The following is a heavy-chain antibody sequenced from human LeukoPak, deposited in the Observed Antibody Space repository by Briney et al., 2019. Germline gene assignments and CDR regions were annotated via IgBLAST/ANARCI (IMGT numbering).Heavy chain of an antibody. Sequence: GVSVKVSCKVSGYTLTELSMHWVRQAPGKGLEWMGGFDPEDGETIYAQKFQGRVTMTEDTSTDTAYMELSSLRSEDTAVYYCATDPGIAVVYAFDIWGQGTMVTVSS. CDR1: GYTLTELS. CDR2: FDPEDGET. J-gene: IGHJ3*02. V-gene: IGHV1-24*01. CDR3: ATDPGIAVVYAFDI. D-gene: IGHD6-19*01.